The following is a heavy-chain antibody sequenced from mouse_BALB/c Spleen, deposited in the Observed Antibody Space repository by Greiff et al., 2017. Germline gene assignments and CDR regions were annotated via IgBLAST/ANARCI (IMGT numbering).Heavy chain of an antibody. CDR3: ASPYYGSSYGFAY. V-gene: IGHV2-9*02. D-gene: IGHD1-1*01. CDR2: IWAGGST. J-gene: IGHJ3*01. Sequence: VQVVESGPGLVAPSQSLSITCTVSGFSLTSYGVHWVRQPPGKGLEWLGVIWAGGSTNYNSALMSRLSISKDNSKSQVFLKMNSLQTDDTAMYYCASPYYGSSYGFAYWGQGTLVTVSA. CDR1: GFSLTSYG.